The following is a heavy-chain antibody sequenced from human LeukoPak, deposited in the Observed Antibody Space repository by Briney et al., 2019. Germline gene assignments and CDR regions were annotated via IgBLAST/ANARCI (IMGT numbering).Heavy chain of an antibody. CDR1: GGSIRSYY. J-gene: IGHJ4*02. D-gene: IGHD6-19*01. V-gene: IGHV4-59*01. CDR3: AGDRAGYSSAWTNFDL. CDR2: IHYSGST. Sequence: KTSETLSLTCTVSGGSIRSYYWSWIRQPPGKGLEWIGYIHYSGSTNYNPSLKSRGTMSVDTSKNQFYLKLSSVTAADTAVYYCAGDRAGYSSAWTNFDLWGQGTLVTVSS.